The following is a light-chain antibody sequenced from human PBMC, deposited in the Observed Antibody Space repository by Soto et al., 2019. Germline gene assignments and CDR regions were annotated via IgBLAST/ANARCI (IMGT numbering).Light chain of an antibody. Sequence: DIQMTQSPSTLSGSVGDGVTITCRASQTISSWLAWYQQKPGKAPKLLIYKASTLKSGVPSRFSGSGSGTEFTLTISSLQPDDFATYYCQQYNTYSWTFGQGTKV. CDR2: KAS. J-gene: IGKJ1*01. V-gene: IGKV1-5*03. CDR3: QQYNTYSWT. CDR1: QTISSW.